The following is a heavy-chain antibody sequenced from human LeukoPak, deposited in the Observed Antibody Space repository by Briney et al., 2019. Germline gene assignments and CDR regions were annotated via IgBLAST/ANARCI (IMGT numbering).Heavy chain of an antibody. D-gene: IGHD5-18*01. CDR3: ARGLDIAIVVDN. Sequence: ASVKVSCKASGYTFTSYGISWVRQAPGQGLEWMGWISAYNGNTNYAQKLQGRVTMTADTSTSTAYMELRSLRSDDTAVYYCARGLDIAIVVDNWGQGALVTVSS. CDR2: ISAYNGNT. J-gene: IGHJ4*02. V-gene: IGHV1-18*01. CDR1: GYTFTSYG.